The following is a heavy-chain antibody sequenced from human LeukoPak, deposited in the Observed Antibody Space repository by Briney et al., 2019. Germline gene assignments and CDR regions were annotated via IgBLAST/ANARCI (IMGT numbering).Heavy chain of an antibody. J-gene: IGHJ6*03. CDR1: GGTFSSYA. Sequence: SVKVSCKASGGTFSSYAISWVRQAPGQGLEWMGGIIPIFGTANYAQKFQGRVTITTDESTSTAYMELSSLRSEDTAVYYCARVHRSALTTVITPWYNYMDVWGKGTTVTVSS. CDR2: IIPIFGTA. D-gene: IGHD4-17*01. V-gene: IGHV1-69*05. CDR3: ARVHRSALTTVITPWYNYMDV.